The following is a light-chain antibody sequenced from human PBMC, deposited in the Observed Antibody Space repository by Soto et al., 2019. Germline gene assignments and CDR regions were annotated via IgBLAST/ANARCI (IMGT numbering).Light chain of an antibody. CDR3: SSYAGSKNYV. CDR1: SSDVGGYQY. Sequence: QSALTQPPSASGSPGQSVTISCTGTSSDVGGYQYVSWYQQYPGKAPKLMIYAVNKRPSGVPDRFYGSRSGNKASLTVSGLPAEDEADYYCSSYAGSKNYVFGTGNKVTVL. V-gene: IGLV2-8*01. CDR2: AVN. J-gene: IGLJ1*01.